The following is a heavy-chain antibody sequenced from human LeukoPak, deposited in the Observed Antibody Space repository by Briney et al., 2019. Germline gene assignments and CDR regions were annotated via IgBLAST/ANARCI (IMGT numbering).Heavy chain of an antibody. J-gene: IGHJ4*02. Sequence: SETLSLTCAVYGGSFSGYYWSWIRQPPGKGLEWIGETNHSGSTNYNPSLKSRVTISVDTSKNQFSLKLSSVTAADTAVYYCARVLYGGNPRGPFDYWGQGTLVTVSS. CDR2: TNHSGST. V-gene: IGHV4-34*01. CDR1: GGSFSGYY. CDR3: ARVLYGGNPRGPFDY. D-gene: IGHD2-15*01.